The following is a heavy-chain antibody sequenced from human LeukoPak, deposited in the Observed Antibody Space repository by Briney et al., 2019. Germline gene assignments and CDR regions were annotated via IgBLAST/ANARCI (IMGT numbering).Heavy chain of an antibody. D-gene: IGHD4-17*01. Sequence: SGGSLRLSCAASGFTFSSYAMSWVRQAPGKGLEWVSTISGSGGNTYYADSVKGRFTISRDISKNTLYLQMNSLRAEDTAVYYCAKPQMTTVTSGVFDYWGQGTLVTVSS. V-gene: IGHV3-23*01. CDR2: ISGSGGNT. CDR3: AKPQMTTVTSGVFDY. J-gene: IGHJ4*02. CDR1: GFTFSSYA.